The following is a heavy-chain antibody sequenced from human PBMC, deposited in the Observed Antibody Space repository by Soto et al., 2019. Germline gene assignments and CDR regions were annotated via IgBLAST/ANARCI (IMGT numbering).Heavy chain of an antibody. CDR1: GGSISSYY. D-gene: IGHD3-10*01. CDR3: ARGSVLWFGESQQIPWDY. V-gene: IGHV4-59*01. Sequence: SLTCTVSGGSISSYYWSWIRQPPGKGLEWIGYIYYSGSTNYNPSLKSRVTISVDTSKNQFSLKLSSVTAADTAVYYCARGSVLWFGESQQIPWDYWGQGTLVTVSS. J-gene: IGHJ4*02. CDR2: IYYSGST.